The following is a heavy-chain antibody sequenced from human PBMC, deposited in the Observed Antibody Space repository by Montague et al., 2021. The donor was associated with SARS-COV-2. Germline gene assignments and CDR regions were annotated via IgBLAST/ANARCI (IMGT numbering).Heavy chain of an antibody. CDR1: GFSLSTSGMC. Sequence: PALVIPTQTLTLTCTFSGFSLSTSGMCVSWIRQPPGKALEWLALIDWDDDKYYSTSLKTRLTISKDTSKNQVVRTMTNMDPVDTATYYCARTMDAGTYYYDSSGYYPFDYWGQGTLVTVSS. D-gene: IGHD3-22*01. J-gene: IGHJ4*02. CDR2: IDWDDDK. V-gene: IGHV2-70*01. CDR3: ARTMDAGTYYYDSSGYYPFDY.